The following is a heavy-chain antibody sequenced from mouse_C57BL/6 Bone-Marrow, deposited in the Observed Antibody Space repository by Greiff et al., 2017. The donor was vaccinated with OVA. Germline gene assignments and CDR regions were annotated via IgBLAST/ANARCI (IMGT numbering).Heavy chain of an antibody. V-gene: IGHV3-6*01. J-gene: IGHJ1*03. D-gene: IGHD1-1*01. CDR3: AREVCYYYGSSYWDFDV. CDR2: ISYDGSN. CDR1: GYSITSGYY. Sequence: EVQLQESGPGLVKPSQSLSLTCSVTGYSITSGYYWNWIRQFPGNKLEWMGYISYDGSNNYNPSLKNRISITRDTSKNQFFLKLNSVTTEDTATYYCAREVCYYYGSSYWDFDVWGTGTTVTVSS.